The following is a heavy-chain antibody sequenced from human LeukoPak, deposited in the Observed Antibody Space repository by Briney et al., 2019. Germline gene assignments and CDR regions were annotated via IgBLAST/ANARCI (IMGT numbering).Heavy chain of an antibody. J-gene: IGHJ4*02. D-gene: IGHD6-6*01. CDR1: GFTFNAYS. V-gene: IGHV3-48*01. CDR2: ISSSSSTI. CDR3: ARDCSIAARPLCY. Sequence: GGSLRLSCAASGFTFNAYSMTWVRQAPGKGLEWVSYISSSSSTIYYADSVKGRFTISRDNAKNSLYLQMNSLRAEDTAVYYCARDCSIAARPLCYWGQGTLVTVSS.